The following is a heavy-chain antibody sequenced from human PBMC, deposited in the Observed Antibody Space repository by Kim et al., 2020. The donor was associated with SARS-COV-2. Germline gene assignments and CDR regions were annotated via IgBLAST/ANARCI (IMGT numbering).Heavy chain of an antibody. CDR2: IDPSDSYT. J-gene: IGHJ6*02. D-gene: IGHD2-15*01. CDR1: GYSFTSYW. V-gene: IGHV5-10-1*01. Sequence: GESLKISCKGSGYSFTSYWISWVRQMPGKGLEWMGRIDPSDSYTNYSPSFQGHVTISADKSISTAYLQWSSLKASDTAMYYCASGPHIVVVVAATRGDYYGMDVWGQGTTVTVSS. CDR3: ASGPHIVVVVAATRGDYYGMDV.